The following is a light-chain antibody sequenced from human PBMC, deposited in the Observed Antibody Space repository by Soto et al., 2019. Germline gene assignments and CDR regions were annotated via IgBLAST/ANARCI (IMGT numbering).Light chain of an antibody. CDR1: SSDVGGYNH. J-gene: IGLJ2*01. CDR2: AVS. CDR3: CSYTSLSTVV. V-gene: IGLV2-14*01. Sequence: QSVLTQPASVSGSPGQSITISCTGTSSDVGGYNHVSWYQHSPGKAPKLILFAVSDRPSGVSHRFSGSKSGNTASLTNSGLQADDEADYYCCSYTSLSTVVFGGGTKRTVL.